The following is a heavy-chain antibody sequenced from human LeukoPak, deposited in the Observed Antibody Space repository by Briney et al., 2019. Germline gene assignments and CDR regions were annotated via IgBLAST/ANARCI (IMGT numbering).Heavy chain of an antibody. V-gene: IGHV4-34*01. CDR2: INHRGST. CDR3: ARRRRIVGATPGAFGI. J-gene: IGHJ3*02. CDR1: GGSFSGYY. Sequence: SPETPSLTCAVYGGSFSGYYWSWIRQPPGKGLEWIGEINHRGSTNYNPSLKSRVTISVDTSKNQFSLKLSSVTAADTAVYYCARRRRIVGATPGAFGIWGQGTLVTVSS. D-gene: IGHD1-26*01.